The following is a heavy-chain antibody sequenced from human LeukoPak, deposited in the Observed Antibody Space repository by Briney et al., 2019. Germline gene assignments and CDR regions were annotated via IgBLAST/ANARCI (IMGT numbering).Heavy chain of an antibody. D-gene: IGHD4-23*01. Sequence: GASVKVSCKASGYTFTSYGISWVRQASGQGLEWMGWISAYNGNTNYAQKLQGRVTMTTDTSTSTAYMELRSLRSDDTAVYYCARDRVGMTTGVCDYWGQGTLVTVSS. CDR3: ARDRVGMTTGVCDY. V-gene: IGHV1-18*01. CDR2: ISAYNGNT. CDR1: GYTFTSYG. J-gene: IGHJ4*02.